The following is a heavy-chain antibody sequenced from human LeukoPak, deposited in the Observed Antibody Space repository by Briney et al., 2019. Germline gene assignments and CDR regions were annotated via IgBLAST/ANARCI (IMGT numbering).Heavy chain of an antibody. D-gene: IGHD6-13*01. V-gene: IGHV4-38-2*02. CDR3: ARGYSMGSRNDY. J-gene: IGHJ4*02. Sequence: SETLSLTCTVTGYSISSGYYWGWIRQPPGKGLEWIGSIYHSGSTYYNPSLKGRVTISVDTSKNQFSLKLSSVTAADTAVYHCARGYSMGSRNDYWGQGTLVTVSS. CDR2: IYHSGST. CDR1: GYSISSGYY.